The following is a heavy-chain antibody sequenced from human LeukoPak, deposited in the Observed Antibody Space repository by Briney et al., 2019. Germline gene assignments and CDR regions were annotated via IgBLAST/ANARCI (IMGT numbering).Heavy chain of an antibody. V-gene: IGHV1-69*05. CDR1: GGTFSSYA. CDR3: ARGSASRAGYYYMDV. CDR2: IIPIFGTA. D-gene: IGHD6-6*01. J-gene: IGHJ6*03. Sequence: ASVKVSCTASGGTFSSYAISWVRQAPGQGLEWMGGIIPIFGTANYAQKFQGRVTITTDESTSTAYMELSSLRSEDTAVYYCARGSASRAGYYYMDVWGKGTTVTVSS.